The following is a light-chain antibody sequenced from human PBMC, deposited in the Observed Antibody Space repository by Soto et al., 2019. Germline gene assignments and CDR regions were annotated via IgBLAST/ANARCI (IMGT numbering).Light chain of an antibody. CDR1: SSDIGTYKY. Sequence: QSALTQPPSASGSPGQSVTISCTGTSSDIGTYKYVSWYQHHPGKAPKLMIYEVSKRPSGVPDRFSGSKSGNTASLTVSGLLTEDEDDYYCSSYAGRNNVVFGGGTKLTVL. CDR2: EVS. V-gene: IGLV2-8*01. CDR3: SSYAGRNNVV. J-gene: IGLJ2*01.